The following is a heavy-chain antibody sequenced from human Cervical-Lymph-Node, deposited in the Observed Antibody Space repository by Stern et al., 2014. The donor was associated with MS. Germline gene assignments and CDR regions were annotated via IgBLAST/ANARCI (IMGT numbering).Heavy chain of an antibody. CDR2: VDWEDDK. CDR3: ARTVAYDSVGYDAFDI. V-gene: IGHV2-70*15. D-gene: IGHD5-12*01. Sequence: QVTLKESGPALVKPTQTLTLTCTFSGFSLSTSGMCVSWIRQPPGKALEWLARVDWEDDKYYSPSLKTRLSISKDTSKNQVVLTMTNMDPVDTGTYYCARTVAYDSVGYDAFDIWGQGTVVAVSS. J-gene: IGHJ3*02. CDR1: GFSLSTSGMC.